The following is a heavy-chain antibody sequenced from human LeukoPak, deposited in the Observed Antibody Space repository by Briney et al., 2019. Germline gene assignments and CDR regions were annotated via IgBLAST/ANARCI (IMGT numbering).Heavy chain of an antibody. V-gene: IGHV3-21*01. J-gene: IGHJ4*02. D-gene: IGHD2-15*01. CDR3: ARALGYCSGGSCYDY. CDR2: ISSSSSYI. CDR1: GFTFSSYS. Sequence: GGSLRLSCAASGFTFSSYSMNWVRQAPGKGLEWVSSISSSSSYIYYADSVKGRFTISRDNAKNSLYLQMNSLRAEDTAVYYGARALGYCSGGSCYDYWGQGTLVTVSS.